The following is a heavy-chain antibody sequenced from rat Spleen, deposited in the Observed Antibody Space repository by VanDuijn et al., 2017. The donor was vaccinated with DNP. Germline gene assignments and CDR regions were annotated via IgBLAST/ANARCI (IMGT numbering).Heavy chain of an antibody. V-gene: IGHV5-7*01. J-gene: IGHJ1*01. CDR3: ARHYGGYSYYWYFDF. Sequence: EVQLVESGGGLVQPGRSMKLSCAASGFTFSDYDMAWVRQAPKKGLEWVASIIRDGSRTYYLDSVKGRFTISRDNAKSTLYLQMDSLRSEDTATYYCARHYGGYSYYWYFDFWGPGTMVTVSS. CDR2: IIRDGSRT. CDR1: GFTFSDYD. D-gene: IGHD1-11*01.